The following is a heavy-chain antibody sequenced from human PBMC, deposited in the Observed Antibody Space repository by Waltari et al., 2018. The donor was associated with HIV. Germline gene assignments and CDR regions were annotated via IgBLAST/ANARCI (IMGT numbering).Heavy chain of an antibody. Sequence: QLQLQESGSGLVEPSQTLSLTCAISGGPISRGGYSWSWLRQPPGKGLEWIGYSYPSGNIYQSGRTYYKPSLKSRVTISIDIANNQFSLKLSSVTVADTAVYYCATIPWGEFYFDPWGQGTLVTVSS. D-gene: IGHD3-16*01. CDR2: SYPSGNIYQSGRT. J-gene: IGHJ5*02. CDR1: GGPISRGGYS. CDR3: ATIPWGEFYFDP. V-gene: IGHV4-30-2*01.